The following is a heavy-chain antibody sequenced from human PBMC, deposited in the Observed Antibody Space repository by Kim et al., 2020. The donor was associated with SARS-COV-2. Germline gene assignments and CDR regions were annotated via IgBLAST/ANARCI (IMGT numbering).Heavy chain of an antibody. Sequence: YDVETLKGRFTIAKDNAKNALYRQMNSLRAEDTAVYYCARGTQWEPNIDYWGKGTLVTVSS. J-gene: IGHJ4*02. V-gene: IGHV3-7*01. D-gene: IGHD1-26*01. CDR3: ARGTQWEPNIDY.